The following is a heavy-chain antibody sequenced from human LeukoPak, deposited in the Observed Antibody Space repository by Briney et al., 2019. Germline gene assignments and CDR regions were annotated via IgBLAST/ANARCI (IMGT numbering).Heavy chain of an antibody. CDR1: GFTFDDYA. J-gene: IGHJ4*02. CDR3: AKDMSAAAGTVYFDY. D-gene: IGHD6-13*01. Sequence: GGSLRLSCAASGFTFDDYAMHWVRHAPGKGLEWVSGISWNSGSIGYADSVKGRFTISKDNAKNSLYLQMNSLRAEDTALYYCAKDMSAAAGTVYFDYWGQGTLVTVSS. V-gene: IGHV3-9*01. CDR2: ISWNSGSI.